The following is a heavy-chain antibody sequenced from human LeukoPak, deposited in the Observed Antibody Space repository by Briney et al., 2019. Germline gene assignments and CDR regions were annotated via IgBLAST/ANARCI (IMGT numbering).Heavy chain of an antibody. CDR3: ARDRDGTTRGAFDI. CDR1: GHTFTGYY. CDR2: INPNSGGT. J-gene: IGHJ3*02. V-gene: IGHV1-2*02. Sequence: ASVKVSCKASGHTFTGYYMHWVRQTPGQGLEWMGWINPNSGGTNYAQKFQGRVTMTRDTSISTAYMELSRLRSDDTAVYYCARDRDGTTRGAFDIWGQGTMVTVSS. D-gene: IGHD1-1*01.